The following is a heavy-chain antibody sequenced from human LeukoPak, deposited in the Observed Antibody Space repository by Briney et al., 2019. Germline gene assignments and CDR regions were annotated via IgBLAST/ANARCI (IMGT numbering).Heavy chain of an antibody. V-gene: IGHV3-21*01. CDR2: ISSSSSYI. CDR3: AREGDYGDYVWVNAFDI. Sequence: GGSLRLSCAASGFTFSSYSMNWVRQVPGKGLEWVSSISSSSSYIYYADSVKGRFTISRDNAKNSLYLQMNSLRAEDTAVYYCAREGDYGDYVWVNAFDIWGQGTMVTVSS. J-gene: IGHJ3*02. CDR1: GFTFSSYS. D-gene: IGHD4-17*01.